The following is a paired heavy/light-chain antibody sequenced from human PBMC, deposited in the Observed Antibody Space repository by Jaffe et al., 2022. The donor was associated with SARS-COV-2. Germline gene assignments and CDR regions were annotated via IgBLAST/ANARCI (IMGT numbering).Heavy chain of an antibody. Sequence: QVHLVQSGAEVKKPGASVRVSCKASGYSFTSYDITWVRQATGQGLEWMGWMNPYSGNTGYAQKFQGRVTMTRDTSIGTAYMDLSSLRSDDTAVYYCAFSSAFYHDGFDIWGQGTMVTVSS. D-gene: IGHD6-19*01. V-gene: IGHV1-8*01. CDR1: GYSFTSYD. CDR2: MNPYSGNT. CDR3: AFSSAFYHDGFDI. J-gene: IGHJ3*02.
Light chain of an antibody. Sequence: DIQMTQFPSSLSASVGDRVTISCRASQSISSDLNWYQQKPGEAPKFLIYAASSLQIGVPSRFSGSGSGTDFTLTISSLQPEDFATYYCQQSHSTPVTFGPGTKVDFK. CDR2: AAS. V-gene: IGKV1-39*01. CDR3: QQSHSTPVT. CDR1: QSISSD. J-gene: IGKJ3*01.